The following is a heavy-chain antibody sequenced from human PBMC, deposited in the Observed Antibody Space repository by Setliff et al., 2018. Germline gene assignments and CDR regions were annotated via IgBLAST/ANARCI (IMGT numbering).Heavy chain of an antibody. Sequence: SLTCPVSGGSIRSSYYYWGWIRQPPGKGLEWIGSIYYGSTHFNPSLKSRVAISVDTSKNLLSLRVNSVTATDTAVYYCARPLEESFGGVRDSDAFDVWGQGTMVTVSS. V-gene: IGHV4-39*01. CDR2: IYYGST. J-gene: IGHJ3*01. CDR3: ARPLEESFGGVRDSDAFDV. CDR1: GGSIRSSYYY. D-gene: IGHD3-16*01.